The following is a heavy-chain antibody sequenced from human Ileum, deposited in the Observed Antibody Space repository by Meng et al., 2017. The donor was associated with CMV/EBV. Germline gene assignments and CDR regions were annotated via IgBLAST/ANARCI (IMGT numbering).Heavy chain of an antibody. CDR3: ARDDYESREHFDH. CDR2: MSPYSGNT. D-gene: IGHD3-22*01. V-gene: IGHV1-8*01. J-gene: IGHJ4*02. CDR1: GYTFDSYD. Sequence: CKASGYTFDSYDVNWVRQSPGQGLEWMGWMSPYSGNTGYAQKFQGRITLTRDTSIKTAYMELTTLRSDDSAVYYCARDDYESREHFDHWGQGTLVTVSS.